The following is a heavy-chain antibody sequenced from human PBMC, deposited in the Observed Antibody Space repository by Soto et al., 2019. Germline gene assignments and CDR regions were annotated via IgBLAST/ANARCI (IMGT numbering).Heavy chain of an antibody. CDR2: VTVTGGST. J-gene: IGHJ4*02. V-gene: IGHV3-23*01. CDR1: SISFNTYV. CDR3: ATGANFYYDTSRY. Sequence: LRLSCAASSISFNTYVVTWVRQAPGKGLEWVSTVTVTGGSTYYADSVKGRFTISRDTSKSTLYLQMTSLRPDDTAVYYCATGANFYYDTSRYWGQGTLVTVSS. D-gene: IGHD3-22*01.